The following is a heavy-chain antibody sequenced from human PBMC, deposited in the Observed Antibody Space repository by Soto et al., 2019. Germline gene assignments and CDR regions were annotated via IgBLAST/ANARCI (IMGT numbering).Heavy chain of an antibody. V-gene: IGHV1-3*01. CDR3: ARDFRYSSGWYPPFDY. Sequence: ASVKVSCKASGYTFTSYAMHWVCQAPGQRLEWMGWINAGNGNTKYSQKFQGRVTITRDTSASTAYMELSSLRSEDTAVYYCARDFRYSSGWYPPFDYWGQGTLVTVSS. J-gene: IGHJ4*02. CDR1: GYTFTSYA. D-gene: IGHD6-19*01. CDR2: INAGNGNT.